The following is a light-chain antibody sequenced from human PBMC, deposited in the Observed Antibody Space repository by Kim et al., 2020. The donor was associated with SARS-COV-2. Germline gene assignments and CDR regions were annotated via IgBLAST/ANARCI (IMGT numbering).Light chain of an antibody. Sequence: SYELTQPPSVSVFPGQTASITCSGDKLGDKYACWYQQKPGQSPVLVIYQDSKRPSGIPERFSGSNSGNTATLTISGTQAMDEADYYCQAWDSSVVFGGGTQLTVL. V-gene: IGLV3-1*01. J-gene: IGLJ2*01. CDR3: QAWDSSVV. CDR1: KLGDKY. CDR2: QDS.